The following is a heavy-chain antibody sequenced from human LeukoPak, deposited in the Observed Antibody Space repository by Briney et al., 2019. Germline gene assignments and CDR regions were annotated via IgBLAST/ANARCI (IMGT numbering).Heavy chain of an antibody. Sequence: GASVKVSCKASGYTFTGYYIYWVRQAPGQGLEWMGWIKPNSGDTNYAQKFQGRVTMTRDTSISTAYMEMSRLSSDDTAVYYCVRALGSGLYGLGYWGQGTLVTVSS. D-gene: IGHD6-19*01. V-gene: IGHV1-2*02. CDR3: VRALGSGLYGLGY. CDR2: IKPNSGDT. J-gene: IGHJ4*02. CDR1: GYTFTGYY.